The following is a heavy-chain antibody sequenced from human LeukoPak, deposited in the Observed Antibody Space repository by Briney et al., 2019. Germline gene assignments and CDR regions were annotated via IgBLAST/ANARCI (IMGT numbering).Heavy chain of an antibody. J-gene: IGHJ5*02. CDR1: GFTFSNYN. Sequence: GGSLRLSCAASGFTFSNYNMNWVRQAPGKGLEWVSCITSSSSYIYYADSVKGRFTISRDNAKNSLYLQMNSLRAEDTAVYYCAREGPTNWFDPWGQGTLVTVSS. CDR2: ITSSSSYI. CDR3: AREGPTNWFDP. V-gene: IGHV3-21*01.